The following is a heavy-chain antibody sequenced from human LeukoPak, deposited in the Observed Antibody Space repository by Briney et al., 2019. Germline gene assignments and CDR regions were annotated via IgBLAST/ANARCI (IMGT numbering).Heavy chain of an antibody. D-gene: IGHD3-10*01. CDR3: ARDPGLDYYGSGRPLDY. J-gene: IGHJ4*02. CDR1: GFTFSSYS. Sequence: GRSLRLSCAASGFTFSSYSMNWVRQAPGKGLEWVSYISSSSSTIYYADSVKGRFTISRDNAKNSLYLQMNSLRAEDTAVYYCARDPGLDYYGSGRPLDYWGQGTLVTVSS. CDR2: ISSSSSTI. V-gene: IGHV3-48*04.